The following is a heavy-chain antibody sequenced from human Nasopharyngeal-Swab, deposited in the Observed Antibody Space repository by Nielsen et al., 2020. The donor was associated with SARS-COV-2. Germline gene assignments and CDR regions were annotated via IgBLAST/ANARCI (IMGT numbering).Heavy chain of an antibody. CDR2: ISSSSSYI. D-gene: IGHD6-13*01. V-gene: IGHV3-21*01. CDR3: ARDLAGSSWYNNWFDP. J-gene: IGHJ5*02. Sequence: WIRQPPGKGLEWVSSISSSSSYIYYADSVKGRFTISRDNAKNSLYLQMNSLRAEDTAVYYCARDLAGSSWYNNWFDPWGQGTLVTVSS.